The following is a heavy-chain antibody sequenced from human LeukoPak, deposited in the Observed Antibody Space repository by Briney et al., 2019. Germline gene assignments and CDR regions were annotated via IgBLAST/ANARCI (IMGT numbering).Heavy chain of an antibody. CDR3: AKDTVVVPAARDY. V-gene: IGHV3-23*01. J-gene: IGHJ4*02. CDR2: ISGSGGST. Sequence: RGSLRLSCAASGFTFSSYAMSWVRQAPGKRLEWVSAISGSGGSTYYADSVKGRFTISRDNSKNTLYLQMNSLRAEDTAVYYCAKDTVVVPAARDYWGQGTLVTVSS. D-gene: IGHD2-2*01. CDR1: GFTFSSYA.